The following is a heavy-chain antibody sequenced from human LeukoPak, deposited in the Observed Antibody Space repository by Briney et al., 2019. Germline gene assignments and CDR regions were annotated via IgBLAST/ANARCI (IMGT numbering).Heavy chain of an antibody. V-gene: IGHV3-7*03. J-gene: IGHJ4*02. Sequence: PGGSLRLSCAASGFTFSNYWMRWVSQAPGKGLEWVANIKQDGSEKYYVDSVKGRFTISRDNAKNSLYLQMNSLKAEDTAVYYCARDNGFHDYWGQGTLVTVSS. CDR2: IKQDGSEK. D-gene: IGHD6-25*01. CDR1: GFTFSNYW. CDR3: ARDNGFHDY.